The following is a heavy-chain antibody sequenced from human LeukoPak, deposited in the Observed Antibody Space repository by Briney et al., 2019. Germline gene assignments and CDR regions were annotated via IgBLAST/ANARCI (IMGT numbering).Heavy chain of an antibody. V-gene: IGHV1-8*01. CDR3: ARGRRYYYDSSGYYEDAFDI. CDR1: GYTLTSYD. D-gene: IGHD3-22*01. CDR2: MNPNSGNT. J-gene: IGHJ3*02. Sequence: ASVKVSCKASGYTLTSYDINWVRQTTGQGLEWMGWMNPNSGNTGYAQKFQGRVTMTRNTSISTAYMELSSLRSEDTAVYYCARGRRYYYDSSGYYEDAFDIWGQGTMVTVSS.